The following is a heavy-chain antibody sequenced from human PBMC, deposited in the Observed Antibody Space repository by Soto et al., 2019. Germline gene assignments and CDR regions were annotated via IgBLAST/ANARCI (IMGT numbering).Heavy chain of an antibody. J-gene: IGHJ4*02. CDR3: ARRTSFDY. CDR2: INLSGST. Sequence: SETLSLTCAVYGESFSGHYWTWIRQPPGEGLEWIGEINLSGSTNYNPSLKSRVTMSVDTSKNQFSLKLSSVTAADTAVYYCARRTSFDYWAQGTLVTVSS. V-gene: IGHV4-34*01. CDR1: GESFSGHY.